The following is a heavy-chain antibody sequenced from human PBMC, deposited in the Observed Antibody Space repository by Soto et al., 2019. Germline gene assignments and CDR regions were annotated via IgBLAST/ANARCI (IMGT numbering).Heavy chain of an antibody. CDR1: GGSFSGYY. CDR2: INHSGST. D-gene: IGHD4-17*01. Sequence: SETLSLTCAVYGGSFSGYYWSWIRQPPGKGLEWIGEINHSGSTNYNPSLKSRVTISVDTSKNQFSLKLSSVTAADTAVYYCARSGDVTTVIIYYFDYWGQGTLVTVSS. V-gene: IGHV4-34*01. CDR3: ARSGDVTTVIIYYFDY. J-gene: IGHJ4*02.